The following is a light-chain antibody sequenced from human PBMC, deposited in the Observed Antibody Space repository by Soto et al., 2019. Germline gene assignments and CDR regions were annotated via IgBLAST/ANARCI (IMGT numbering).Light chain of an antibody. Sequence: EIVMTQSPGTLSVSPGERATLSCRASQTIDTNLAWYQQKPGQAPRLLIFAASTRATGIPARFSGSGSGTEFSLTITSLQSEDFALYYCQQYNNRPPWTFGQGTKVDI. CDR3: QQYNNRPPWT. CDR1: QTIDTN. V-gene: IGKV3-15*01. J-gene: IGKJ1*01. CDR2: AAS.